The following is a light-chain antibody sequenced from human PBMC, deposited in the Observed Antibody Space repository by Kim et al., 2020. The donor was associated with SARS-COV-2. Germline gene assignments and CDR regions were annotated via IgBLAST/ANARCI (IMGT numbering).Light chain of an antibody. CDR3: QHYGRSPFT. CDR1: ESISSSY. Sequence: SPGERATLSCRADESISSSYLAWYQQQPGQAPRLLIYAASARATGIPDRFSGSGSGTDFTLTISRLEPEDFAVYYCQHYGRSPFTFGPGTKVDIK. J-gene: IGKJ3*01. CDR2: AAS. V-gene: IGKV3-20*01.